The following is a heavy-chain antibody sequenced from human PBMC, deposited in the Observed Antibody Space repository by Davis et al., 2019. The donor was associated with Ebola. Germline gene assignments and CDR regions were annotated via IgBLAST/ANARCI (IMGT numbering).Heavy chain of an antibody. D-gene: IGHD6-19*01. CDR2: INPSGGST. V-gene: IGHV1-46*01. CDR3: ARDWIAVAETTGSMDC. Sequence: ASVKVSCKASGYTFTSYYMHWVRQAPGQGLEWMGIINPSGGSTSYAQKFQGRVTMTRDTSTSTVYMELSSLRSEDTAVYYCARDWIAVAETTGSMDCWGQGTLVTVSS. J-gene: IGHJ4*02. CDR1: GYTFTSYY.